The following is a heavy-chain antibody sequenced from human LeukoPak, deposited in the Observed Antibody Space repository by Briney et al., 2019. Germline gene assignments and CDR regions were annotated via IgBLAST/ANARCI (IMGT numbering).Heavy chain of an antibody. Sequence: GGSLRLSCAASGFTFSTYWMSWVRQAPGKGLEWVANIKEDGSEKYYGDSVKGRFTITRDNAKNSLYLEMNSLRVEDTAVYYCARDSSGYQWGQGTQVTVSS. CDR1: GFTFSTYW. CDR3: ARDSSGYQ. D-gene: IGHD3-22*01. J-gene: IGHJ4*02. CDR2: IKEDGSEK. V-gene: IGHV3-7*01.